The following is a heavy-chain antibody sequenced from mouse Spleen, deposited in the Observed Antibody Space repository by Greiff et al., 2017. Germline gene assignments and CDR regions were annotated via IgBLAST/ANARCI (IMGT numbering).Heavy chain of an antibody. CDR2: IWGVGST. CDR1: GFSLTSYG. CDR3: ARLTGTGAMDY. D-gene: IGHD4-1*01. V-gene: IGHV2-6*01. Sequence: VKLMESGPGLVAPSQSLSITCTVSGFSLTSYGVDWVRQSPGKGLEWLGVIWGVGSTNYNSALKSRLSISKDNSKSQVFLKRNSLQTDDTAMYYCARLTGTGAMDYWGQGTSVTVSS. J-gene: IGHJ4*01.